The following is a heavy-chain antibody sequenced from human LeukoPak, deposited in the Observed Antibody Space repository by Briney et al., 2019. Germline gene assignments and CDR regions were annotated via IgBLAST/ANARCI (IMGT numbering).Heavy chain of an antibody. D-gene: IGHD4-23*01. CDR1: GGTFSSYA. V-gene: IGHV1-69*10. CDR3: ARDGATVVTPNY. Sequence: SVKVSCKASGGTFSSYAISWVRQAPGQGLEWMGGIIPILGIANYAQKFQGRVTITADKSTSTAYMELSSLRSEDTAVYYCARDGATVVTPNYWGQGTLVTVSS. CDR2: IIPILGIA. J-gene: IGHJ4*02.